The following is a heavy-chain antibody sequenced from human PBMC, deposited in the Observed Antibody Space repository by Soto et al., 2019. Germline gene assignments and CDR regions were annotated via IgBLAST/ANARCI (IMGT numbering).Heavy chain of an antibody. Sequence: PSEPLSLTCTVSGGSISSGDYYWSRIRQHPGKGLEWIGYIYYSGSTYYNPSLKSRVTISIDTSKNQFSLKLSSVTAADTAVYYCARDRSARCSGIRCPNTAYYYAMDVWGQGTTVTVSS. CDR2: IYYSGST. V-gene: IGHV4-31*03. J-gene: IGHJ6*02. D-gene: IGHD2-2*01. CDR1: GGSISSGDYY. CDR3: ARDRSARCSGIRCPNTAYYYAMDV.